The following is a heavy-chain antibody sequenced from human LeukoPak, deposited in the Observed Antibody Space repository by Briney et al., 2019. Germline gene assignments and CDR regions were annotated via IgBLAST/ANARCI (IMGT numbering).Heavy chain of an antibody. V-gene: IGHV3-21*01. CDR2: ISSSSSYI. Sequence: SGGSLRLSCAASGFTFSSYSMNWGRQAPGKGLEWVSSISSSSSYIYYADSVKGRFTISRDNAKNSLYLQMNSLRAEDTAVYYCASTSWGVPAAKGAFDIWGQGTMVTVSS. J-gene: IGHJ3*02. CDR3: ASTSWGVPAAKGAFDI. CDR1: GFTFSSYS. D-gene: IGHD2-2*01.